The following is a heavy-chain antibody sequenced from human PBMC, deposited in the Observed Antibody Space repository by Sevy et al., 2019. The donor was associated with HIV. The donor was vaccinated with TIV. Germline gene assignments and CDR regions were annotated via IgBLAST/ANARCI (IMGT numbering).Heavy chain of an antibody. CDR1: GDTFTNNY. CDR3: VRADPAQHFDS. J-gene: IGHJ4*02. CDR2: IDPSAGNA. Sequence: ASVKLSCKASGDTFTNNYMHWVRQAPGQGLEWMGIIDPSAGNASYAQRFQGRVTMTRDTSTSTLYMDLNSLRSEDTAVYYCVRADPAQHFDSWGQGTLVTVSS. V-gene: IGHV1-46*01.